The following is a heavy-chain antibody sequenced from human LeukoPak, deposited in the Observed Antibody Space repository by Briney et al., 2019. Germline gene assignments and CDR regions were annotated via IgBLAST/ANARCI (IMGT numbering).Heavy chain of an antibody. J-gene: IGHJ4*02. CDR2: IYYSGST. V-gene: IGHV4-31*03. Sequence: SQTLSLTCTVSGGSISSGGYYWSWIRQHPGKGLEWIGYIYYSGSTYYNPSLKSRVTISVDTSKNQFSLKLSSVTAADTAVYYCARGLVVPATLVSYYFDYWGQGTLDTVSS. D-gene: IGHD2-2*01. CDR1: GGSISSGGYY. CDR3: ARGLVVPATLVSYYFDY.